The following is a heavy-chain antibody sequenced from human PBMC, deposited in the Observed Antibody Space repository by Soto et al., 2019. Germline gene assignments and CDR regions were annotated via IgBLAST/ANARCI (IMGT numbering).Heavy chain of an antibody. CDR3: AKFGRSRQKTIHDYGGNVFTFFDY. D-gene: IGHD4-17*01. CDR1: GFTFDDFA. V-gene: IGHV3-9*01. J-gene: IGHJ4*02. Sequence: PGGSLRLSCAASGFTFDDFAMHWVRQAPGKGLEWVSGISWSSGSIYYADSVKGRFTISRDNAKNTLYLQMNSLRAEDTAVYYCAKFGRSRQKTIHDYGGNVFTFFDYWGQGTLVTVSS. CDR2: ISWSSGSI.